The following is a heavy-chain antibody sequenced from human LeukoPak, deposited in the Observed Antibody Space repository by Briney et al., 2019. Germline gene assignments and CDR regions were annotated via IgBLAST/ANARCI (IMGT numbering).Heavy chain of an antibody. Sequence: GGSLRLSCAASGFTFDDYTMHWVRQAPGKCLEWVSLISWDGGSTYYADSVKGRFTISRDNSKNSLYLQMNSLRTEDTALYYCAKGACSSTSCYVDYWGQGTLVTVSS. V-gene: IGHV3-43*01. CDR1: GFTFDDYT. CDR2: ISWDGGST. J-gene: IGHJ4*02. D-gene: IGHD2-2*01. CDR3: AKGACSSTSCYVDY.